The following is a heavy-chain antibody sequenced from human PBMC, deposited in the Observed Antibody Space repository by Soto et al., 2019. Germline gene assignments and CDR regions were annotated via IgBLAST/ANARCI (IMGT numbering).Heavy chain of an antibody. CDR1: GGSFSGYY. CDR3: ARERTMVGGVIGWFDP. J-gene: IGHJ5*02. CDR2: INHSGST. D-gene: IGHD3-10*01. Sequence: SETLSLTCAVYGGSFSGYYWSWIRQPPGKGLEWIGEINHSGSTNYNPSLKSRVTISVDTSKNQFSLKLSSVTAADTAVYYCARERTMVGGVIGWFDPWGKGTLVTVSS. V-gene: IGHV4-34*01.